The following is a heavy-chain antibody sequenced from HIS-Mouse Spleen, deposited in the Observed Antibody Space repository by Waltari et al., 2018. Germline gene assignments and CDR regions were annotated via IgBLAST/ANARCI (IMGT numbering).Heavy chain of an antibody. Sequence: EVQLLASGGGLVQPGGSLRLSCAASGFTFISYAVTWVPHGPGKGVGWVAAISGSGGSTYYADSVKGRFTISRDNSKNTLYLQMNSLRAEDTAVYYCAKVRGHHYYDSSGYHYYFDYWGQGTLVTVSS. CDR3: AKVRGHHYYDSSGYHYYFDY. V-gene: IGHV3-23*01. CDR1: GFTFISYA. D-gene: IGHD3-22*01. CDR2: ISGSGGST. J-gene: IGHJ4*02.